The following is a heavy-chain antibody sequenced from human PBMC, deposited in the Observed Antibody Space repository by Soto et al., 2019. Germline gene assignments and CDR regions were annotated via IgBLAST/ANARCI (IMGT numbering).Heavy chain of an antibody. CDR1: GYTFTGYY. V-gene: IGHV1-2*04. CDR3: ARAGAHYDILTGYRETNWFDP. CDR2: INPNSGGT. D-gene: IGHD3-9*01. J-gene: IGHJ5*02. Sequence: QVQLVQSGAEVKKPGASVKVSCKASGYTFTGYYMHWVRQAPGQGLEWMGWINPNSGGTNYAQKFQGWVTMTRDTSISTAYMELSRLRSDDTAVYYCARAGAHYDILTGYRETNWFDPWGQGTLVTVSS.